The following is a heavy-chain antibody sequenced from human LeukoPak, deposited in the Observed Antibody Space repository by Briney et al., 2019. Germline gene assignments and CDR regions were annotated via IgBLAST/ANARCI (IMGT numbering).Heavy chain of an antibody. CDR1: GYTFTSYG. D-gene: IGHD6-19*01. Sequence: GASVKVSCKVSGYTFTSYGISWVRQAPGQGIEWMGWISAYNGNTNYAQKLQGRVTMTTDTSTSTAYMELRSLRSDDTAVYYCARVRSGWPEDYWGQGTLVTVSS. CDR3: ARVRSGWPEDY. J-gene: IGHJ4*02. CDR2: ISAYNGNT. V-gene: IGHV1-18*01.